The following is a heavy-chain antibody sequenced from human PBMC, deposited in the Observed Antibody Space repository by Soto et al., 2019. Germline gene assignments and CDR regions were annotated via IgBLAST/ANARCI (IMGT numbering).Heavy chain of an antibody. Sequence: PSETLSLTCTVSGGSISSGDYYWSWIRQPPGKGLEWIGYIYHSGSTYYNPSLKSRVTISVDTSKNQFSLKLSSVTAADTAVYYCARVRVDYYDSSGYYLSDYWGQGTLVTVSS. CDR1: GGSISSGDYY. CDR2: IYHSGST. J-gene: IGHJ4*02. D-gene: IGHD3-22*01. CDR3: ARVRVDYYDSSGYYLSDY. V-gene: IGHV4-30-4*01.